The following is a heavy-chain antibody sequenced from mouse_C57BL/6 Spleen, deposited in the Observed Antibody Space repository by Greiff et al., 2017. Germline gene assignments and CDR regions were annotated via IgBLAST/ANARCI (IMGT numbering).Heavy chain of an antibody. CDR2: IHPNSGST. V-gene: IGHV1-64*01. CDR3: AGEEGPLDFGV. CDR1: GYTFTSYW. Sequence: QVQLKQPGAELVKPGASVKLSCKASGYTFTSYWMHWVKQRPGQGLEWIGMIHPNSGSTNYNEKFKSKATLTVDKSSSTAYMQLSSLTSEDSAVYYCAGEEGPLDFGVWGTGTTVTVSS. J-gene: IGHJ1*03.